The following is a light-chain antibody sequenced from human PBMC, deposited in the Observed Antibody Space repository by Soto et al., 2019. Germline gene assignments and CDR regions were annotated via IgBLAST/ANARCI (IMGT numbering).Light chain of an antibody. CDR1: SSDVGAYNY. J-gene: IGLJ3*02. Sequence: QSALTQPRSVSGSPGQSVTISCTGTSSDVGAYNYVSWYQHHPGKAPKVMIYYVSERPSGVPDRFSGSKSDNKASLTISGLQAEDEADYYCCSYAGSYSWVFGGGTK. CDR3: CSYAGSYSWV. CDR2: YVS. V-gene: IGLV2-11*01.